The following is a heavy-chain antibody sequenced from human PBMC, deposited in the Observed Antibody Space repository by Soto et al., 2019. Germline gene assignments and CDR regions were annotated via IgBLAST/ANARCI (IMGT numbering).Heavy chain of an antibody. CDR2: VSTYNGNT. Sequence: RASVKVPCKAFGYTFTSYHFSWLRQSPGQGLEWMGWVSTYNGNTNYAEKFQGRVTMTTDTSTRTAYMELRTLRSDDTAVYYCARVPPAVGSTANWYLDLWGRGTLVTVSS. CDR1: GYTFTSYH. V-gene: IGHV1-18*01. J-gene: IGHJ2*01. D-gene: IGHD1-26*01. CDR3: ARVPPAVGSTANWYLDL.